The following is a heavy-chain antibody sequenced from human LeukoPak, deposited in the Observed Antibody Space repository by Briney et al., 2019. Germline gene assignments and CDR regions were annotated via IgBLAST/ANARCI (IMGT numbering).Heavy chain of an antibody. D-gene: IGHD1-26*01. CDR3: ATLYSDYGDY. J-gene: IGHJ4*02. CDR1: GSTFRKYA. V-gene: IGHV3-23*01. CDR2: ISGSGDTS. Sequence: PGGSRRLSCAAPGSTFRKYAMSGFRQAPGKGLEWVSRISGSGDTSNYADSVRGRFTISRDNSRNTLYLQMNSLRAGDTAVYYCATLYSDYGDYWGQGALVTVSS.